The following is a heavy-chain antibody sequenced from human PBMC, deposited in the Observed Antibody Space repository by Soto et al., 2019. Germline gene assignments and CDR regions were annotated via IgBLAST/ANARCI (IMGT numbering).Heavy chain of an antibody. D-gene: IGHD3-16*01. CDR3: ARQTGVFGHYFDY. J-gene: IGHJ4*02. CDR1: GGSISSSSYY. CDR2: IYYNGNT. V-gene: IGHV4-39*01. Sequence: QLRLQEAGPGLVKPSETLSLTCTVSGGSISSSSYYWGWILQPPGKGPEWIGAIYYNGNTYYNPSLKSRVTMSVDTSKNQFSLKLSSATAADTAMYYCARQTGVFGHYFDYWGQGTLVTVSS.